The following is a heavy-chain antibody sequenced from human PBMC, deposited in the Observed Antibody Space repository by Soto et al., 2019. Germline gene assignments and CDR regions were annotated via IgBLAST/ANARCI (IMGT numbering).Heavy chain of an antibody. CDR1: GFTFSYAY. CDR3: ITPGTTGY. D-gene: IGHD1-7*01. V-gene: IGHV3-15*07. Sequence: GSLRLSCAASGFTFSYAYMNWVRQAPGRGLEWVGRIKSKTDGGTTDYAAPLKGRFTISRNDSENTLYLQMNSLETEDTAVYYCITPGTTGYWGRGTLVTVSS. CDR2: IKSKTDGGTT. J-gene: IGHJ4*02.